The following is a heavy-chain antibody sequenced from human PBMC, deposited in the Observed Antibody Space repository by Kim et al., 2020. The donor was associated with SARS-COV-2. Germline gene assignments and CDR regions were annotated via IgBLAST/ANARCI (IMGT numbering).Heavy chain of an antibody. Sequence: SDGSSINYADSVSGRLTISKNNTKESLSLQMNSQTPEDTAVYYCVREPSNWGQGTLVTVSS. CDR3: VREPSN. J-gene: IGHJ4*02. V-gene: IGHV3-11*01. CDR2: SDGSSI.